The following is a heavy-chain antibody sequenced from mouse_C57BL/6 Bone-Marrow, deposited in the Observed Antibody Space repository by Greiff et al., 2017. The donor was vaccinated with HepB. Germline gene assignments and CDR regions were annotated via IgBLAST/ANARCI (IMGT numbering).Heavy chain of an antibody. CDR2: ISNLAYSI. CDR1: GFTFSDYG. D-gene: IGHD1-1*01. V-gene: IGHV5-15*01. Sequence: EVKLVESGGGLVQPGGSLKLSCAASGFTFSDYGMAWVRQAPRKGPEWVAFISNLAYSIYYADTVTGRFTISRENAKNTLYLEMSSLRSEDTAMYYCARHETTTVVSYYAMDYWGQGTSVTVSS. J-gene: IGHJ4*01. CDR3: ARHETTTVVSYYAMDY.